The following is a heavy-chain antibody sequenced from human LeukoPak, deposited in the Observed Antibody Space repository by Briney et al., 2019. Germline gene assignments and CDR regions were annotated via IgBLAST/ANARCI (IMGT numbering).Heavy chain of an antibody. V-gene: IGHV5-51*01. J-gene: IGHJ4*02. CDR2: IYPDESNI. CDR1: GYSFATYW. D-gene: IGHD2-2*03. CDR3: ARPPSRGYSSSFEY. Sequence: GESLRISCKGSGYSFATYWIAWVRQMPGKGLEWMGIIYPDESNIRYSPSFQGQVTISADKSISTAYLQWSSLKASDTAIYYCARPPSRGYSSSFEYWGQGTLVTVSS.